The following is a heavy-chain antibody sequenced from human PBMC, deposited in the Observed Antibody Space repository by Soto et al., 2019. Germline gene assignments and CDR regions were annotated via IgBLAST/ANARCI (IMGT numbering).Heavy chain of an antibody. CDR3: ARESGCSWDPTWDFDS. D-gene: IGHD6-13*01. J-gene: IGHJ4*02. V-gene: IGHV3-30-3*01. Sequence: QVQLVESGGGVVQPGRSLRLSCAASGFTFTTYSMHWVRQAPGKGLEWVAIISYDGSKKYYADSVKGRFTISRDNSKNTLYLQMNSLRDEDTAVYYCARESGCSWDPTWDFDSWGQGTLVTVSS. CDR1: GFTFTTYS. CDR2: ISYDGSKK.